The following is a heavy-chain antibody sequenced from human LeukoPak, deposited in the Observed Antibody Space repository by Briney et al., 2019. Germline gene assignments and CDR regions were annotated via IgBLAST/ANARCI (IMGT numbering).Heavy chain of an antibody. CDR1: GGSLSSGSSY. V-gene: IGHV4-61*02. CDR3: ARAVVTNWYFDL. Sequence: PSETLSLTCTVSGGSLSSGSSYWSWIRQPAGKGLEWIGRIYTSGSTNYSPSLKSRVTISVDTSKNQFSLKLSSVTAADTAVYYCARAVVTNWYFDLWGRGTLVTVSS. D-gene: IGHD3-22*01. J-gene: IGHJ2*01. CDR2: IYTSGST.